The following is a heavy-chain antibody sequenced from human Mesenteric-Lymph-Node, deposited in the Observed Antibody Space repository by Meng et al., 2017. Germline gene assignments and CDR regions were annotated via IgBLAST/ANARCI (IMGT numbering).Heavy chain of an antibody. CDR1: GGTFSSYA. CDR3: ARAYDSDY. CDR2: MNPNSGNT. J-gene: IGHJ4*02. D-gene: IGHD4-17*01. Sequence: QVQVGVLGAEVEKPGSSVKVSCKASGGTFSSYAICWVRQATGQGLEWMGWMNPNSGNTGYAQKFQGRVTMTRNTSISTAYMELSSLRSEDTAVYYCARAYDSDYWGQGTLVTVSS. V-gene: IGHV1-8*02.